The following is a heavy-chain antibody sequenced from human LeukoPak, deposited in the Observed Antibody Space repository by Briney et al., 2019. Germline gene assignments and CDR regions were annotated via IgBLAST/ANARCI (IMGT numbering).Heavy chain of an antibody. D-gene: IGHD3-22*01. Sequence: GGSLRLSCAASGFTFSSYAMSWVRQAPGKGLEWVSAISGSGGSTYYADSVKGRFTISRDNSKNTLYLQMNGLRAEDTAVYYCAKNYDSSGYYYGPGGYFDYWGQGTLVTVSS. V-gene: IGHV3-23*01. J-gene: IGHJ4*02. CDR2: ISGSGGST. CDR3: AKNYDSSGYYYGPGGYFDY. CDR1: GFTFSSYA.